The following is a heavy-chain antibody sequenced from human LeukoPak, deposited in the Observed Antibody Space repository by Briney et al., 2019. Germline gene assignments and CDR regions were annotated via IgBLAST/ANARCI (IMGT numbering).Heavy chain of an antibody. CDR1: GYSFTSYW. CDR2: IDPSDSHT. Sequence: GESLKISCKGSGYSFTSYWISWVRQMPGKGLEWMGRIDPSDSHTSYSPSFQGHVSISADKSISAAFLEWSSLEASDTAIYYCARRGDGYNYGLAHWGQGTPVTVSS. CDR3: ARRGDGYNYGLAH. J-gene: IGHJ4*02. V-gene: IGHV5-10-1*01. D-gene: IGHD5-18*01.